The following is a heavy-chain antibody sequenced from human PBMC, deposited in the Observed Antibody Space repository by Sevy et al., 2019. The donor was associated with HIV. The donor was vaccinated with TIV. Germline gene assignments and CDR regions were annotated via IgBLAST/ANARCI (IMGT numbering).Heavy chain of an antibody. V-gene: IGHV3-30*02. D-gene: IGHD2-21*01. CDR2: MHYDGSNK. CDR3: VREGGGEGGDH. Sequence: GGSLRLSCAASGFSFSSYGMHWVRQAPGKGLEWMSYMHYDGSNKDYADSVKGRFTISRDNSKNTLYLQMNSLRVEDTAVYYCVREGGGEGGDHWGQGTLVTVSS. J-gene: IGHJ4*02. CDR1: GFSFSSYG.